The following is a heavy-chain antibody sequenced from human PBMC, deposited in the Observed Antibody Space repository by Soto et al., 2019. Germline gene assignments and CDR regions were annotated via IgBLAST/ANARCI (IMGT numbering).Heavy chain of an antibody. CDR1: GGSISSGGYY. J-gene: IGHJ4*02. CDR3: ARESPYYYDSSGYYYASFDY. V-gene: IGHV4-31*03. Sequence: TLSLTCTVSGGSISSGGYYWSWIRQHPGKGLEWIGYIYYSGSTYYNPSLKSRVTISVDTSKNQFSLKLSSVTAADTAVYYCARESPYYYDSSGYYYASFDYWGQGTLVTVSS. D-gene: IGHD3-22*01. CDR2: IYYSGST.